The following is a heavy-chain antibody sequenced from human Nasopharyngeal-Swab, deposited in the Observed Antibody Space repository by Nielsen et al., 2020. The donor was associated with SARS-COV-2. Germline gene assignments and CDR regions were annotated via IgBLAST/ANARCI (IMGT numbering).Heavy chain of an antibody. D-gene: IGHD1-26*01. CDR3: ARDRGSGSRTDDAFEI. J-gene: IGHJ3*02. CDR2: ISYDGSNK. CDR1: GFTFSSYG. Sequence: GGSLRLSCAASGFTFSSYGMHWVRQAPGKGLEWVAVISYDGSNKYYADSVKGRFTISRDNSKNTLYLQMNSLRADDMAIYYCARDRGSGSRTDDAFEIWGQGTMVTVSS. V-gene: IGHV3-30*03.